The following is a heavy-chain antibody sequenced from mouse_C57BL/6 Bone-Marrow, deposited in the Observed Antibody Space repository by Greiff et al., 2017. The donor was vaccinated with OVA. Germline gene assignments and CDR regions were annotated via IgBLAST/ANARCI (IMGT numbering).Heavy chain of an antibody. V-gene: IGHV5-15*01. J-gene: IGHJ3*01. CDR2: ISSLAYSL. CDR3: ARLGYDYDGVFFAY. D-gene: IGHD2-4*01. CDR1: GFTFSDYG. Sequence: EVQGVESGGGLVQPGGSLKLSCAASGFTFSDYGMAWVRQAPRKGPEWVAFISSLAYSLYYADTVTGRLTISRENAKNTLYLEMSSLRSEDTAMYYCARLGYDYDGVFFAYWGQGTLVTVSA.